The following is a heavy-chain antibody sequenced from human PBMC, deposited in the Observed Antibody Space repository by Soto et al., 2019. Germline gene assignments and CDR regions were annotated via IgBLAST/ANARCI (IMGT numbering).Heavy chain of an antibody. CDR1: GFIFSSFW. V-gene: IGHV3-74*03. J-gene: IGHJ6*02. CDR2: INGDGASL. Sequence: EVRLEEAGGGFVQPGGSLRVSCSGSGFIFSSFWMHWVRQGPGKGLEWVSRINGDGASLAYAESVKGRFSISRDNVKNTLHLQMTSLGVDDTAVYFCAREGSLGLDVWGRGTTVTVS. CDR3: AREGSLGLDV. D-gene: IGHD3-10*01.